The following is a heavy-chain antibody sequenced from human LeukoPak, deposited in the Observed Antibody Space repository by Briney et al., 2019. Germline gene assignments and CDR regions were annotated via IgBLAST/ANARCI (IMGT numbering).Heavy chain of an antibody. CDR2: ISTSSSYT. V-gene: IGHV3-11*03. D-gene: IGHD5-12*01. CDR3: AKGGYQYYFDY. J-gene: IGHJ4*02. CDR1: GFTVSSTY. Sequence: GGSLRLSCAASGFTVSSTYMSWVRQAPGKGLEWVSYISTSSSYTNYADSVKGRFTISRDNAKNSLYLQMNSLRAEDTAVYYCAKGGYQYYFDYWGQGTLVTVSS.